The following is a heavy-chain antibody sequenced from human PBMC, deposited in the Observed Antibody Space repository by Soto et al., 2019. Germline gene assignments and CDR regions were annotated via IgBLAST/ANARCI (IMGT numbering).Heavy chain of an antibody. CDR2: IYWDDNR. Sequence: QITLKESGLTLVKPTQTLTLTCTFSEFSLSTSGVGVGWIRQSPGKALEWLALIYWDDNRRYRPSLKSRLTITKDTPKNQVVLTMTNMDPVDIATYYCAHFDRPGASDIWGRGTKVTVSS. J-gene: IGHJ3*02. V-gene: IGHV2-5*02. CDR1: EFSLSTSGVG. D-gene: IGHD3-9*01. CDR3: AHFDRPGASDI.